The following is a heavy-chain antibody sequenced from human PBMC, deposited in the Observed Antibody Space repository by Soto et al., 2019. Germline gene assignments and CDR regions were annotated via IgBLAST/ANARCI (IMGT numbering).Heavy chain of an antibody. CDR1: GFSFDSYW. V-gene: IGHV3-74*01. CDR2: IDYDWTTT. Sequence: PGGSLRLSCAASGFSFDSYWMHWVRQAPGQGPMWVSRIDYDWTTTNYADSVKGRFTISRDNAKSTLYLQMNSLRPEDTAVYYCTRGPRASSGGTGAYWGKGTLVTVSS. D-gene: IGHD2-2*01. J-gene: IGHJ1*01. CDR3: TRGPRASSGGTGAY.